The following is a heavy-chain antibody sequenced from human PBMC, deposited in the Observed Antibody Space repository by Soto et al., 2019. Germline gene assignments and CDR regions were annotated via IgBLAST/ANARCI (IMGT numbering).Heavy chain of an antibody. J-gene: IGHJ6*02. D-gene: IGHD5-12*01. Sequence: QVQLVQSGAEVKKPGSSVKVSCKASGGTFNNYPITWVRQAPGEGLEWMGGSIPIFGTANYAQKFHGRVTISVDESTSTAYMELSSLRSEDTAVYYCARGRGYSGDDHYYCFDMDVWGQGTTVTVSS. CDR1: GGTFNNYP. V-gene: IGHV1-69*01. CDR3: ARGRGYSGDDHYYCFDMDV. CDR2: SIPIFGTA.